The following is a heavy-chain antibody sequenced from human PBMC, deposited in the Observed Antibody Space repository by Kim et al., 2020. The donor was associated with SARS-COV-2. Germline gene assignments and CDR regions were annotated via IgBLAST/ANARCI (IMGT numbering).Heavy chain of an antibody. V-gene: IGHV1-69*13. CDR1: EDTFSAYV. Sequence: SVKVSCKASEDTFSAYVLAWVRQAPGQGLEWLGGIIPLFGTPDYAQKFQGRLTISADESTNTAYMELRSLRSDDTAVYYCTRGGYCRGSRCHGPEEKFDYWGQGTLVTVSS. CDR3: TRGGYCRGSRCHGPEEKFDY. J-gene: IGHJ4*02. D-gene: IGHD2-15*01. CDR2: IIPLFGTP.